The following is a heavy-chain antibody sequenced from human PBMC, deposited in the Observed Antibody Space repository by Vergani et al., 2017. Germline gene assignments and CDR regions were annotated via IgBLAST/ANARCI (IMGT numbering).Heavy chain of an antibody. CDR1: GGSFSGYY. J-gene: IGHJ4*02. CDR2: INHSGST. Sequence: QVQLQQWGAGLLKPSETLSLTGAVYGGSFSGYYWSWIRQPPGKGLEWIGEINHSGSTNYNPSLKSRVTISVDTSKNQFSLKLSSVTAADTAVYYCARVRYSNYGDPYYFDYWGQGTLVTVSS. V-gene: IGHV4-34*01. CDR3: ARVRYSNYGDPYYFDY. D-gene: IGHD4-11*01.